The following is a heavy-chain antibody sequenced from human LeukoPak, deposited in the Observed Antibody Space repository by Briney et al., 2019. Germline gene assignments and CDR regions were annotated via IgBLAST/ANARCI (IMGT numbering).Heavy chain of an antibody. J-gene: IGHJ4*02. CDR1: GYTFTSYG. CDR3: ARDGYYDILTGYYNPYYFDY. D-gene: IGHD3-9*01. Sequence: GASVKVSFKASGYTFTSYGISWVRQAPGQGLEWMGWISAYNGNTNYAQKLQGRVTMTTDTSTSTAYMELRSLRSDDTAVYYCARDGYYDILTGYYNPYYFDYWGQGTLVTVSS. V-gene: IGHV1-18*01. CDR2: ISAYNGNT.